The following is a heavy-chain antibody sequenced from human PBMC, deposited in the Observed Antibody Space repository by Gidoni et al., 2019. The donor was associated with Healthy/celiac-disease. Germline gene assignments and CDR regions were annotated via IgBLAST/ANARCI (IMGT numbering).Heavy chain of an antibody. Sequence: GLEWIGEINHSGSTNYNPSLKSRVTISVDTSKNQFSLKLSSVTAADTAVYYCARGHRLKLAENWFDPWGQGTLVTVSS. CDR3: ARGHRLKLAENWFDP. CDR2: INHSGST. V-gene: IGHV4-34*01. J-gene: IGHJ5*02. D-gene: IGHD6-6*01.